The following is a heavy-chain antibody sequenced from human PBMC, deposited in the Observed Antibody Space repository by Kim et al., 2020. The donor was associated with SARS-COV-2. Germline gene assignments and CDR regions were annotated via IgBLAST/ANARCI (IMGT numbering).Heavy chain of an antibody. V-gene: IGHV3-23*01. J-gene: IGHJ4*02. CDR2: RP. CDR3: AKNSYSAFVY. Sequence: RPNNAAPVKGPFTSSRDKSKNTLYLQMNSLRAEDTAVYYCAKNSYSAFVYWGQGTLVTLSS. D-gene: IGHD2-21*01.